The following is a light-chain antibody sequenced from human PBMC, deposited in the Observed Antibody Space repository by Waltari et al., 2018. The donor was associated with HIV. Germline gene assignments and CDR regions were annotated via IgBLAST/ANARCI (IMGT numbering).Light chain of an antibody. J-gene: IGLJ2*01. V-gene: IGLV1-51*01. CDR2: DTN. CDR1: SSNIGNHY. CDR3: GTWDSSLRAVV. Sequence: QSVLTQPPSVPAAPGQKVSISCSGSSSNIGNHYVSWYQQFPGTAPKLLIYDTNKLPSGIPDRFPGTKSGPSATRGVTGLQTGDEADYYCGTWDSSLRAVVFGGGTKLTVL.